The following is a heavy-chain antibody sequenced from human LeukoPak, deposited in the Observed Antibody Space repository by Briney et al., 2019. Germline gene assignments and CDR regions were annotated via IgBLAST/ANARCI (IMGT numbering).Heavy chain of an antibody. V-gene: IGHV1-69*05. CDR2: IIPIFGTA. J-gene: IGHJ5*02. Sequence: GSSVKVSCKASGGTFSSYAISWVRQAPGQGLEWMGRIIPIFGTANYAQKFQGRVTITTDESTSTAHMELSSLRSEDTAVYYCARASVFGGSGSYYPIKNWFDPWGQGTLVTVSS. CDR1: GGTFSSYA. D-gene: IGHD3-10*01. CDR3: ARASVFGGSGSYYPIKNWFDP.